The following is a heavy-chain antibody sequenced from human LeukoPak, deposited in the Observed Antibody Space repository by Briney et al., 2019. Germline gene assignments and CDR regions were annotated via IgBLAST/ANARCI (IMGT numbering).Heavy chain of an antibody. D-gene: IGHD6-13*01. Sequence: PGGSLRLSCAASGFTVSNNYMSWVRQAPGKGLEWVSSISNTGIYRYYADSLKGRLTISRDNAKNSLRLQMDNLTVEDTAVYYCARAGLSSSWSPRYYCDYWGQGTLVTVSS. J-gene: IGHJ4*02. V-gene: IGHV3-21*01. CDR1: GFTVSNNY. CDR2: ISNTGIYR. CDR3: ARAGLSSSWSPRYYCDY.